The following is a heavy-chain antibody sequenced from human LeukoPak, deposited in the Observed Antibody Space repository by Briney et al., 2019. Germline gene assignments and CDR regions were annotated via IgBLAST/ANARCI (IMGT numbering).Heavy chain of an antibody. Sequence: SSETLSLTCAVSGYSISSGYYWGWIRQPPGKGLEWIGSIYHSGSTNYNPSLKSRVTISVDTSKNQFSLRLSSVTAADTAVYYCARGGFYCGGDCYVDYWGQGTLVTVSS. CDR3: ARGGFYCGGDCYVDY. D-gene: IGHD2-21*02. CDR2: IYHSGST. CDR1: GYSISSGYY. V-gene: IGHV4-38-2*01. J-gene: IGHJ4*02.